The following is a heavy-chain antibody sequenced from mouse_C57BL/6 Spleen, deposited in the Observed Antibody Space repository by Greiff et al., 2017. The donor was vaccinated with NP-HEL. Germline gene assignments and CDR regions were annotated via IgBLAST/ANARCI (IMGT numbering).Heavy chain of an antibody. CDR2: IDPSDSYT. J-gene: IGHJ2*01. D-gene: IGHD3-2*02. CDR1: GYTFTSYW. V-gene: IGHV1-69*01. CDR3: ARTRDSSGYGY. Sequence: QVQLQQPGAELVMPGASVKLSCKASGYTFTSYWMHWVKQRPGQGLEWIGEIDPSDSYTNYNQKFKGKSTLTVDKSSSTAYMQLSSLTSEDSAVYYCARTRDSSGYGYWGQGTTLTVSS.